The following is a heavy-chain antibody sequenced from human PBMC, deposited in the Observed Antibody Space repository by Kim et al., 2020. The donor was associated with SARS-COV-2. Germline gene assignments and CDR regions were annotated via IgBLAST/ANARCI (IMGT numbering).Heavy chain of an antibody. CDR3: AKVGSGSLGGYFDY. V-gene: IGHV3-9*01. Sequence: GGSLRLSCAASGFTFDDYAMHWVRQAPGKGLEWVSGISWNSGSIGYADSVKGRFTISRDNAKNSLYLQMNSLGAEDTALYYCAKVGSGSLGGYFDYWGQGTLVTVSS. CDR1: GFTFDDYA. J-gene: IGHJ4*02. CDR2: ISWNSGSI. D-gene: IGHD3-10*01.